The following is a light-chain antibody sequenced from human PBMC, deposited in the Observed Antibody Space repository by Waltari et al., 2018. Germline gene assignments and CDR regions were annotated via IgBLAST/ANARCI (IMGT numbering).Light chain of an antibody. CDR2: AAS. Sequence: DIQMTQSPSSVSASVGDRVTITCRASQGISSWVALYQQEPGKAPKLLIYAASSLQSGVPSRFSGSGSGTDFTLTINSLQPEDFATYYCQQANSFPYTFGQGTKLEIK. CDR3: QQANSFPYT. CDR1: QGISSW. J-gene: IGKJ2*01. V-gene: IGKV1-12*01.